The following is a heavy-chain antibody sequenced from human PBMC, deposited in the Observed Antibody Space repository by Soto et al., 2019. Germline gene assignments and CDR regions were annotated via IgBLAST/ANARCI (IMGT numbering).Heavy chain of an antibody. Sequence: QEQPQESGPGLVKPSETLSLTCTVSGAPITTTKWWAWVRLPPGKALEWIGELSREVNRNSNPSLEGRFIMSLDQSKNHFSLKLTSVTAADTAIYYCATQTISHTWGVWGRGTSVTVSS. CDR3: ATQTISHTWGV. CDR1: GAPITTTKW. D-gene: IGHD3-16*01. CDR2: LSREVNR. V-gene: IGHV4-4*02. J-gene: IGHJ6*02.